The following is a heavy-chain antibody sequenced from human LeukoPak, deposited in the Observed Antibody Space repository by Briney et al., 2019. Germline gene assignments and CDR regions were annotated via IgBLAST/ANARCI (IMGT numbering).Heavy chain of an antibody. V-gene: IGHV1-2*02. D-gene: IGHD6-13*01. CDR2: INPNSGGT. CDR1: GYTFTGYY. J-gene: IGHJ6*03. CDR3: ARGQSSSWPYYYYYMDV. Sequence: ASVKVSCKASGYTFTGYYMHWVRQAPGQGLEWMGWINPNSGGTNYAQKFQGRVTMTRNTSISTAYMELSSLRSEDTAVYYCARGQSSSWPYYYYYMDVWGKGTTVTISS.